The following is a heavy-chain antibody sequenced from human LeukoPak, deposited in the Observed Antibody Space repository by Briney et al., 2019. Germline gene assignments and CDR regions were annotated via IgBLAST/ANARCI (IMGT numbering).Heavy chain of an antibody. Sequence: PGGSLRLSCAASGFTFSTYDMHWVRQVAGEGLEWVSSTIGDTFYPGSVKGRFTISRENAKNSLYLQMNSLRADDAAVYYCARATVIGSGPVPGFMDVWGKGTTVTVSS. CDR1: GFTFSTYD. V-gene: IGHV3-13*01. CDR3: ARATVIGSGPVPGFMDV. CDR2: TIGDT. D-gene: IGHD2-15*01. J-gene: IGHJ6*03.